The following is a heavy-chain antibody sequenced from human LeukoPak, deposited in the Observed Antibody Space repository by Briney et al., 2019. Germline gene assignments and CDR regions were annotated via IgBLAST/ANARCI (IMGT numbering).Heavy chain of an antibody. D-gene: IGHD3-3*01. V-gene: IGHV1-2*02. CDR1: GYTFTGYY. J-gene: IGHJ4*02. CDR3: ARPDFWSCYFDY. Sequence: ASVTVSCKASGYTFTGYYMHWVRLAPGEGREGMGWINPNSGGTNYAQKFQGRVTMTRDTSISTAYMELSRLRSDDTAVYYCARPDFWSCYFDYWGQGTLVTVSS. CDR2: INPNSGGT.